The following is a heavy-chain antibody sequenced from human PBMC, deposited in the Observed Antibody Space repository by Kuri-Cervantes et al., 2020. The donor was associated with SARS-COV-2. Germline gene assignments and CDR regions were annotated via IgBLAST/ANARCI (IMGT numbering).Heavy chain of an antibody. CDR2: ISSGSSYI. CDR1: GFTFSSYS. Sequence: GESLKISCAASGFTFSSYSMNWVRQAPGKGLEWVSSISSGSSYIYYADSVKGRFTISRDNAKNSLYLQMNSLRAEDTAVYYCARYSSSWSYYWGQGTLVTVSS. V-gene: IGHV3-21*01. J-gene: IGHJ4*02. CDR3: ARYSSSWSYY. D-gene: IGHD6-13*01.